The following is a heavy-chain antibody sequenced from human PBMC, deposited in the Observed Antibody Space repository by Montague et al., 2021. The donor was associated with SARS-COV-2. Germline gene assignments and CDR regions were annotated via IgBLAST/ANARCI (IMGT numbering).Heavy chain of an antibody. V-gene: IGHV4-39*01. CDR3: VEIVGAADY. Sequence: SETLSLTCTVSGGSISSSSYYWGWIRQPPGKGLEWIGSIYYSRSTYYNPSLKSRVTISVDTSKNQFSLKLSSVTAADTAVYYCVEIVGAADYWGQRTLVTVSS. CDR2: IYYSRST. CDR1: GGSISSSSYY. D-gene: IGHD1-26*01. J-gene: IGHJ4*02.